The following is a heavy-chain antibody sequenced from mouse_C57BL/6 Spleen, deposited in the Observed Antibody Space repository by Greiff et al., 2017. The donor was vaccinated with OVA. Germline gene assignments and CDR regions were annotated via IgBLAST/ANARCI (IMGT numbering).Heavy chain of an antibody. Sequence: QVQLQQPGAELVKPGASVKMSCKASGYTFTSYWITWVKQRPGQGLEWIGDIYPGSGSTNYNEKFKSKATLTVDTSSSTAYLQLSSLTSEDSAVYYCARYYGTPFWYFDVWGTGTTVTVSS. CDR1: GYTFTSYW. V-gene: IGHV1-55*01. CDR3: ARYYGTPFWYFDV. CDR2: IYPGSGST. D-gene: IGHD1-1*01. J-gene: IGHJ1*03.